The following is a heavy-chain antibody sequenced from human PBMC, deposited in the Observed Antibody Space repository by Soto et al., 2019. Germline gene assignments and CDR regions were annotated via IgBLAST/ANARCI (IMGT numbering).Heavy chain of an antibody. CDR2: IYYSGST. V-gene: IGHV4-59*01. D-gene: IGHD5-18*01. Sequence: QVQLQETGPGLVKSSESLSLTCTVSGGSISSYYWSWIRQPPGKGLEWIGYIYYSGSTNYNPSLKSRVTISVDTSKNQFSLKLSSVTAADTAVYYCARDTAMVTFDYWGQGTLVTVSS. CDR1: GGSISSYY. CDR3: ARDTAMVTFDY. J-gene: IGHJ4*02.